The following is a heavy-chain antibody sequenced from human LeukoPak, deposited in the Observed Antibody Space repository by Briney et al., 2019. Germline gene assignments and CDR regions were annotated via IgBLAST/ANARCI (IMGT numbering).Heavy chain of an antibody. CDR3: AKGGIGSAWTFPFFDY. J-gene: IGHJ4*02. CDR1: GFTFSSYS. V-gene: IGHV3-48*01. Sequence: PGGSLRLSCAASGFTFSSYSTNWVRQAPGKGLEWVSYISSSGSTIYYADSVKGRFTISRDNSKNTLYLQMNSLRAEDTAVYYWAKGGIGSAWTFPFFDYWAREPWSPSPQ. D-gene: IGHD6-19*01. CDR2: ISSSGSTI.